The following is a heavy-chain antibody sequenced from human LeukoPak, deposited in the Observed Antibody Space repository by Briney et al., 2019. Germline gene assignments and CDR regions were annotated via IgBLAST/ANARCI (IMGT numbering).Heavy chain of an antibody. J-gene: IGHJ4*02. CDR1: GFSFSSYS. V-gene: IGHV3-21*04. CDR2: ISTSSSYI. D-gene: IGHD6-13*01. Sequence: GGSLRLSCAASGFSFSSYSMNWVRQAPGEGLEWVSSISTSSSYIYYADSVKGRFTISRDNAKNSLYLQMNSLRAEDTAVYYCARDLMGIAYCGAFYYWGQGTLVTVSS. CDR3: ARDLMGIAYCGAFYY.